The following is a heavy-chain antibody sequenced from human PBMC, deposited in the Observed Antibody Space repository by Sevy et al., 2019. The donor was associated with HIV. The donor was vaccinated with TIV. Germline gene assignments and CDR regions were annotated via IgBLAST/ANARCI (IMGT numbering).Heavy chain of an antibody. CDR3: ARGGGYCTGGVCYKNGIDY. CDR1: GGTFSSYA. V-gene: IGHV1-69*13. J-gene: IGHJ4*02. D-gene: IGHD2-8*02. CDR2: IIPIFGTA. Sequence: ASVKVSCKASGGTFSSYAISWVRQAPGQGLEWMGGIIPIFGTANYAQKFQGRVTITADESTSKAYMELSSLRSEDTAVYYCARGGGYCTGGVCYKNGIDYWGQGTLVTVSS.